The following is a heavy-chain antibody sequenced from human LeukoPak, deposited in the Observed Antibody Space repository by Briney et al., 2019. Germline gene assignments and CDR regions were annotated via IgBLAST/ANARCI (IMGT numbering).Heavy chain of an antibody. Sequence: SETLSLTCTVSGGSISSSSYYWGWIRQPPGKGLEWIGSIYYSGSTYYNPSLKSRVTISVDTSKNQFSLKLSSVTAADTAVYYCAREYGSSGWDYFDYWGQGTLVTVSS. V-gene: IGHV4-39*07. D-gene: IGHD6-19*01. J-gene: IGHJ4*02. CDR3: AREYGSSGWDYFDY. CDR1: GGSISSSSYY. CDR2: IYYSGST.